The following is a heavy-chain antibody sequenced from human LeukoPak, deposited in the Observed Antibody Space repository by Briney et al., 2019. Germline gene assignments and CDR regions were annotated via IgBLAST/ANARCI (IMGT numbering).Heavy chain of an antibody. D-gene: IGHD2-2*01. V-gene: IGHV3-53*01. CDR1: GFTFDDYA. CDR3: ARGETSSYDY. CDR2: IYSGGNT. J-gene: IGHJ4*02. Sequence: GGSLRLSCAASGFTFDDYAIHWVRQAPGRGLEWVSVIYSGGNTYYADSVKGRFTISRDNSKNTVYLQMNSLRAEDTAVYYCARGETSSYDYWGQGTLVTVSS.